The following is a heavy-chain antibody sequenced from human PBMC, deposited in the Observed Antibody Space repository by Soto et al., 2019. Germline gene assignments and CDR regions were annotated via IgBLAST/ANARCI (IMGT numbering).Heavy chain of an antibody. CDR3: ARGRGQTPPYYYSGMDV. V-gene: IGHV1-18*04. J-gene: IGHJ6*02. Sequence: ASVKVSCKASGYTFTSYGISWVRQAPGQGLEWMGWISAYNGNTNYAQKLQGRVTMTTDTSTSTAYMELRSLRSDDTAVYYCARGRGQTPPYYYSGMDVWGQGTTVTVSS. CDR2: ISAYNGNT. CDR1: GYTFTSYG.